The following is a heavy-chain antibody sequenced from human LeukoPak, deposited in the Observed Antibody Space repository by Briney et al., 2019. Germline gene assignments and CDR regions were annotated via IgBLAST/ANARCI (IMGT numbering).Heavy chain of an antibody. V-gene: IGHV3-21*01. CDR1: GFTFGSYS. D-gene: IGHD6-19*01. CDR3: ARDTPAGTDDYYYYGMDV. J-gene: IGHJ6*02. Sequence: GGSLRLSCAASGFTFGSYSMNWVRQAPGKGLEWVSSISSSSSCIYYADSVKGRFTISRDNAKNSLYLQMNSLRAEDTAVYYCARDTPAGTDDYYYYGMDVWGQGTTVTVSS. CDR2: ISSSSSCI.